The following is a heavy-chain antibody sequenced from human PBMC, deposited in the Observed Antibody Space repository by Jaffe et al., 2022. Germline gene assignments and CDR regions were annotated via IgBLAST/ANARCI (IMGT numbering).Heavy chain of an antibody. CDR1: RFTFSSYW. D-gene: IGHD2-15*01. V-gene: IGHV3-74*03. CDR3: ARDFDCSGGSCSPGDAFDI. Sequence: EVQLVESGGGLVQPGGSLRLSCAASRFTFSSYWMHWVRQAPGKGLVWVSRINTDGSITTYADSVKGRFTISRDNAKNTLYLQMNSLRAEDTAVYYCARDFDCSGGSCSPGDAFDIWGQGTMVTVSS. CDR2: INTDGSIT. J-gene: IGHJ3*02.